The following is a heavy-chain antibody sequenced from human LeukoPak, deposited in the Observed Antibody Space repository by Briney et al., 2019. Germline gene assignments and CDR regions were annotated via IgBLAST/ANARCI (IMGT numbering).Heavy chain of an antibody. Sequence: VKVSCKAXGXTFTSSAMQWVRQARGQRLEWIGWIVVGSGNTNYAQKFQGRVTITADKSTSTAYMELSSLRSEDTAVYYCAKGARSYDFWSAKSPNWFDPWGQGTLVTVSS. CDR1: GXTFTSSA. V-gene: IGHV1-58*02. D-gene: IGHD3-3*01. J-gene: IGHJ5*02. CDR3: AKGARSYDFWSAKSPNWFDP. CDR2: IVVGSGNT.